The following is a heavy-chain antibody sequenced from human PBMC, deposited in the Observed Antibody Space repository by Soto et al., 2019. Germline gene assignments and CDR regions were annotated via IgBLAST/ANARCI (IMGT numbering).Heavy chain of an antibody. V-gene: IGHV3-23*01. D-gene: IGHD5-18*01. CDR1: GFTFSSYA. J-gene: IGHJ4*02. CDR3: AKGRRGYSSPWDY. Sequence: EVQLLESGGGLVQPGGSLRLSCAASGFTFSSYAMSWVRQAPGKGLEWVSAISGSGGSTYYADSVKGRFTISRDNSKNTLYLQINSLRAEDTAVYYCAKGRRGYSSPWDYWGQGTLVTVSS. CDR2: ISGSGGST.